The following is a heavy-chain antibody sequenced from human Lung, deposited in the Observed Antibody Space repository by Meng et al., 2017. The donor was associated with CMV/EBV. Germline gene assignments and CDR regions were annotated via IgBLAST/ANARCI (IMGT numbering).Heavy chain of an antibody. Sequence: GESLKIPCAASGFTFSSYEMNWVRQAPGKGLEWVSYISSSGSTMYYADSVKGRFTISRDNAKNSLYLQMNSLRVEDTAVYYCARRSGSYVNAVDIWGQGTMVTVSS. CDR3: ARRSGSYVNAVDI. D-gene: IGHD1-26*01. CDR1: GFTFSSYE. CDR2: ISSSGSTM. V-gene: IGHV3-48*03. J-gene: IGHJ3*02.